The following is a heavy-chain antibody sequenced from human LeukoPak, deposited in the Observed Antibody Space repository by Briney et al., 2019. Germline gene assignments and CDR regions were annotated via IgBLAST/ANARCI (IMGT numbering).Heavy chain of an antibody. D-gene: IGHD6-13*01. J-gene: IGHJ4*02. CDR3: ASPPLAYSSSWYYFDY. V-gene: IGHV1-69*04. Sequence: SVKVSCKASGGTFSSYAISWVRQAPGQRLEWMGRIIPILGIANYAQKFQGRVTITADKSTSTAYMELSSLRSEDTAVYYCASPPLAYSSSWYYFDYWGQGTLVTVSS. CDR2: IIPILGIA. CDR1: GGTFSSYA.